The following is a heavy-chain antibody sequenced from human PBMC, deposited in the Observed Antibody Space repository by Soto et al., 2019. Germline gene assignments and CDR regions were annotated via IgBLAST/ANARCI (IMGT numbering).Heavy chain of an antibody. CDR1: VFTFSNYG. CDR2: ISYDGSNK. V-gene: IGHV3-30*18. CDR3: AKNPGYNSGWYSIDY. Sequence: PGGSLRLSCAASVFTFSNYGMHWVRQAPGKGLEWVAVISYDGSNKYYADSVKGRFTISRDNSKNTLYLQMNSLRVEDTAMYYCAKNPGYNSGWYSIDYWGQGTLVTVSS. D-gene: IGHD6-19*01. J-gene: IGHJ4*02.